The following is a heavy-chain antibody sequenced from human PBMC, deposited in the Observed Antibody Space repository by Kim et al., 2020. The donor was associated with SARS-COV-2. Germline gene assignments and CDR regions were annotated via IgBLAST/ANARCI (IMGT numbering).Heavy chain of an antibody. Sequence: ASVKVSCKASGFTFSSFGVSWVRQAPGLGLEWMGWIGADNGNTKYGKKLQGRVTMTTDTSTNTAYMELRSLRSDDTAVYYCARGRSGRMSFEYWSQGTLVTVSS. J-gene: IGHJ4*02. CDR1: GFTFSSFG. V-gene: IGHV1-18*01. D-gene: IGHD3-10*01. CDR2: IGADNGNT. CDR3: ARGRSGRMSFEY.